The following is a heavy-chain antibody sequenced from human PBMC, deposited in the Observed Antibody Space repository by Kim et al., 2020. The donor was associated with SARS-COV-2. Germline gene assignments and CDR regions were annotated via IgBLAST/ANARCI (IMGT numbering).Heavy chain of an antibody. CDR3: ARYTGDAFDI. Sequence: NTNYAQKLQGRVTMTTDTSTSTAYMELRSLRSDDTAVYYCARYTGDAFDIWGQGTMVTVSS. J-gene: IGHJ3*02. CDR2: NT. V-gene: IGHV1-18*01. D-gene: IGHD2-2*02.